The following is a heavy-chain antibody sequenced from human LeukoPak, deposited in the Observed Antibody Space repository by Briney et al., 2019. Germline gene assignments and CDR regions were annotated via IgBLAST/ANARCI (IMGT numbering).Heavy chain of an antibody. CDR1: GGSISSYY. V-gene: IGHV4-59*01. D-gene: IGHD4-17*01. Sequence: ASETLSLTCTVSGGSISSYYWSWIRQPPGKGLEWIGYIYYSGSTSYNPSLKSRVTISVDTSKNQFSLKLSSVTAADTAVYYCARDSIDYGERVYFDYWGQGTLVTVSS. J-gene: IGHJ4*02. CDR2: IYYSGST. CDR3: ARDSIDYGERVYFDY.